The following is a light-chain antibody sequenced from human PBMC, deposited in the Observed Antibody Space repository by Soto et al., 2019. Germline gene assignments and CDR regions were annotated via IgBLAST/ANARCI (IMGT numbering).Light chain of an antibody. CDR2: EVN. Sequence: QSALTQPPSASGSPGQSVTISCTGTSSDVGGYKYVSWYQQHPDKAPKLLIFEVNKRPSGVPDRFSGSKSGNTASLTVSGLQADDEAYYYCSSYAGINNLGVFGTGTKLTVL. J-gene: IGLJ1*01. V-gene: IGLV2-8*01. CDR3: SSYAGINNLGV. CDR1: SSDVGGYKY.